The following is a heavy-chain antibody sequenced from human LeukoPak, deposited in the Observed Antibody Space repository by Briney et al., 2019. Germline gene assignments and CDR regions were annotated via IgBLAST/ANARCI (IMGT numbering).Heavy chain of an antibody. Sequence: GASVKVSCKASGYTFTSYDINWVRQATGQGLEWMGWMNPNSGNTGYAQKFQGRVTMTRNTSISTAYMELRSLRSDDTAVYYCARIGLGGPPDAFDIWGQGTMVTVSS. CDR1: GYTFTSYD. V-gene: IGHV1-8*01. CDR3: ARIGLGGPPDAFDI. J-gene: IGHJ3*02. CDR2: MNPNSGNT. D-gene: IGHD6-19*01.